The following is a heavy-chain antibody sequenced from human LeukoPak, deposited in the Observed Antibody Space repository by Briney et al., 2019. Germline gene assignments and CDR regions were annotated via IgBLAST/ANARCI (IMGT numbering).Heavy chain of an antibody. V-gene: IGHV3-48*03. CDR2: ISSSGSTI. CDR3: ARAWGYYYDSSGYYSDAFDI. D-gene: IGHD3-22*01. J-gene: IGHJ3*02. CDR1: GFTFSSYE. Sequence: GGSLRLSCAASGFTFSSYEMNWVRQAPGKGLEWVSYISSSGSTIYYADSVKGRFTISRDNAKNSLYLQMNSLRAEDTAVYYCARAWGYYYDSSGYYSDAFDIWGQGTMVTVSS.